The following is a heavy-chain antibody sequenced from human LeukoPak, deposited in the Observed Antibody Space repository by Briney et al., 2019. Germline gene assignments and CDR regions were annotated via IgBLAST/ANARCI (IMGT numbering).Heavy chain of an antibody. CDR3: AKLPSNTIFGVVDNWFDP. D-gene: IGHD3-3*01. CDR2: INGSGGRT. Sequence: GSLRLSCAASGFTFKTYAMSWVRQAPGKGLEWVAGINGSGGRTYYAGSVKGRITISRDNSKNTLYLQMNSLRVEDTAVYYCAKLPSNTIFGVVDNWFDPWGQGTLVTVSS. V-gene: IGHV3-23*01. J-gene: IGHJ5*02. CDR1: GFTFKTYA.